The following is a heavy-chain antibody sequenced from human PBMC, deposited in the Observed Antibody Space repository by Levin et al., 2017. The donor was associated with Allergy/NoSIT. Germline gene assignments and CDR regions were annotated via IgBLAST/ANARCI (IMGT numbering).Heavy chain of an antibody. CDR3: ARDREGWGGNHYYYYYMDV. CDR2: INPNSGGT. D-gene: IGHD3-10*01. CDR1: GYTFTGYY. J-gene: IGHJ6*03. Sequence: GESLKISCKASGYTFTGYYMHWVRQAPGQGLEWMGWINPNSGGTNYAQKFQGRVTMTRDTSISTAYMELSRLRSDDTAVYYCARDREGWGGNHYYYYYMDVWGKGTTVTVSS. V-gene: IGHV1-2*02.